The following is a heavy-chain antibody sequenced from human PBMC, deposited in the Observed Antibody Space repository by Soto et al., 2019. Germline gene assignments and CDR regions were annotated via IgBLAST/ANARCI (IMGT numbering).Heavy chain of an antibody. CDR3: AREGGSLNWFDP. D-gene: IGHD1-26*01. V-gene: IGHV3-48*02. Sequence: EVQLVESGGGLVQPGGSLRLSCAASGFTFSSYSMNWVRQAPGKGLEWVSYISSSSSTIYYADSVKGRFTISRDNAKNPLYRKMNSLGDEDTAVYYCAREGGSLNWFDPWGQGTLVTVSS. J-gene: IGHJ5*02. CDR2: ISSSSSTI. CDR1: GFTFSSYS.